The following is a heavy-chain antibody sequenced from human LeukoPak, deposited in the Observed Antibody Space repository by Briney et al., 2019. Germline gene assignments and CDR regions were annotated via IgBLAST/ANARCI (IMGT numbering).Heavy chain of an antibody. Sequence: GESLKISCMGSAYSFTSYWIGWVRQMPGKGLEWMGIIYPGDFDTRYSPSFQGQVTISADKSISTAYLQWSNLKASDTAMYYCVRYCGGDCYSGIDYWGQGTLVTVSS. CDR2: IYPGDFDT. CDR3: VRYCGGDCYSGIDY. V-gene: IGHV5-51*01. J-gene: IGHJ4*02. CDR1: AYSFTSYW. D-gene: IGHD2-21*02.